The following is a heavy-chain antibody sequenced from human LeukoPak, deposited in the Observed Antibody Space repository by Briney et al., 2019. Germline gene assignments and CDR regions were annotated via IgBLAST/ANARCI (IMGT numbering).Heavy chain of an antibody. Sequence: GGSLRLSCAASGFIFSEYYMGWIRQAPGKGLEWVSYISNSGGTIYYADSVKGRFTISRDKAKNSLYLQMNSLRAEDTAVYYCAREDGYNPSYGMDVWGQGTTVTVSS. CDR1: GFIFSEYY. J-gene: IGHJ6*02. CDR2: ISNSGGTI. D-gene: IGHD5-24*01. V-gene: IGHV3-11*01. CDR3: AREDGYNPSYGMDV.